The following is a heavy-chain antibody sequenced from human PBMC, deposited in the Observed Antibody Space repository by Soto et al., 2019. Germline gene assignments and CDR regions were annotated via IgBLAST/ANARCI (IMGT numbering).Heavy chain of an antibody. Sequence: PGGSLRLSCAASGFTFSSYAMSWVCQATGKGLEWVSAISGSGGSTYYADSVKGRFTISRDNAKNTLYLQMNSLRAEDTAVYYCARSYDFWSGYYRNWFDPWGQGTLVTVSS. D-gene: IGHD3-3*01. V-gene: IGHV3-23*01. CDR2: ISGSGGST. J-gene: IGHJ5*02. CDR3: ARSYDFWSGYYRNWFDP. CDR1: GFTFSSYA.